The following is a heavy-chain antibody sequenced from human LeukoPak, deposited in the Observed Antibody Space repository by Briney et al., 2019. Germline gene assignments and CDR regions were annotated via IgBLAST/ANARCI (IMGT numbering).Heavy chain of an antibody. J-gene: IGHJ6*02. D-gene: IGHD5-18*01. V-gene: IGHV3-49*04. CDR1: GFIFGDYA. Sequence: GGSLRLSCTASGFIFGDYAMSWVRQAPGKGLEWVGFIRSKAYGGTTEYAASVKGRFTISRDDSKSIAYLQMNSLKTEDTAVYYCTRDGEQLWFSDYYGMDVWGQGTTVTVSS. CDR2: IRSKAYGGTT. CDR3: TRDGEQLWFSDYYGMDV.